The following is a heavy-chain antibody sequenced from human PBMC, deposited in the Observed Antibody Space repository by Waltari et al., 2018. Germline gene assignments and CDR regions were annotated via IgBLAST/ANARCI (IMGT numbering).Heavy chain of an antibody. CDR2: ITWKSCTV. J-gene: IGHJ4*02. CDR1: GFTFDDYA. D-gene: IGHD3-16*01. CDR3: AKDTRLGESSLYGWYFDC. Sequence: EVQLVQSGGGLVQHGRSLRLSCAASGFTFDDYAMHWVRQAPGKGLEWVSGITWKSCTVGDADSVNGRFAISRDSGKNSLYLQMNSLRPEDTALYFCAKDTRLGESSLYGWYFDCWGQGTLVTVSS. V-gene: IGHV3-9*01.